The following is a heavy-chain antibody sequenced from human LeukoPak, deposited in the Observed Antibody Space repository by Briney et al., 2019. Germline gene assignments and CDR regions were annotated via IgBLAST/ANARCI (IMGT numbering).Heavy chain of an antibody. V-gene: IGHV1-18*01. Sequence: GASVKVSCKASGYTFISYGISWVRQAPGQGLEWMGWISTYNGNTNYAQKLQGRVTMTTDTSTSTAYMELRSLRSDDTAVYYCARGPDASSYNAQTENWFDPWGQGTLVTVSS. CDR3: ARGPDASSYNAQTENWFDP. CDR1: GYTFISYG. D-gene: IGHD1-1*01. J-gene: IGHJ5*02. CDR2: ISTYNGNT.